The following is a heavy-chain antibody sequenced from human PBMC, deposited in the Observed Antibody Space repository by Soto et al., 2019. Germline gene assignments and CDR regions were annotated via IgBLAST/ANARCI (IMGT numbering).Heavy chain of an antibody. D-gene: IGHD4-17*01. Sequence: PXATLSLTCTVSGGSISSYCWSWVRQPPGKGLEWIGYIYYSGSTNYNPSLKRRVTISVDTSKNQFSLKLSSVTAADTAVYYCARAPRLKTTVTKHRYYYYGMDVWGQGTTVTVSS. V-gene: IGHV4-59*01. CDR3: ARAPRLKTTVTKHRYYYYGMDV. CDR1: GGSISSYC. J-gene: IGHJ6*02. CDR2: IYYSGST.